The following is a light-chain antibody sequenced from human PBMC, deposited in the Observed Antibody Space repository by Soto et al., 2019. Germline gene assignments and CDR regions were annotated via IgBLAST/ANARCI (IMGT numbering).Light chain of an antibody. CDR3: GSNAGTIYV. CDR1: SSDVGGFNL. J-gene: IGLJ1*01. Sequence: QSVLTQPPSASGSPGRSVTISCTGTSSDVGGFNLVSCYQQRPGKAPKLMIYGDTKRPSGVPGRFSGSKSGTTASLTVTGLPTEDEDPYSCGSNAGTIYVFGTGTKVTVL. CDR2: GDT. V-gene: IGLV2-8*01.